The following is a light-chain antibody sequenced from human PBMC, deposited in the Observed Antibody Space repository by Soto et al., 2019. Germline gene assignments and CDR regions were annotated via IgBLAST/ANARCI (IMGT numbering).Light chain of an antibody. CDR2: GAS. V-gene: IGKV3-20*01. Sequence: DIVLTQSPGTLSLSPGDRATLSCRASQNVNSGSLTWYQQKPGQAPRLLIYGASNRATGIPDRFSGSGSGTDFTLTISRLEPEDCAVYDCQQYGNLLLTFGPGTKADIK. CDR1: QNVNSGS. CDR3: QQYGNLLLT. J-gene: IGKJ3*01.